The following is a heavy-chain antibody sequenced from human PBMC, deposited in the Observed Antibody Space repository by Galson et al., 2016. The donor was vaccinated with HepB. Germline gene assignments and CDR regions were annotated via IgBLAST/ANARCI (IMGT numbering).Heavy chain of an antibody. Sequence: SLRLSCAASGFIFSSYGMHWVRQAPGKGLEWVAVIWFDGSDKYYADSVKGRFTISRDNSKNTVYLQMNSLRADDTALYYCARGHDYGDYLATWGQGSLVIVSS. CDR1: GFIFSSYG. D-gene: IGHD4-17*01. J-gene: IGHJ4*02. CDR3: ARGHDYGDYLAT. V-gene: IGHV3-33*01. CDR2: IWFDGSDK.